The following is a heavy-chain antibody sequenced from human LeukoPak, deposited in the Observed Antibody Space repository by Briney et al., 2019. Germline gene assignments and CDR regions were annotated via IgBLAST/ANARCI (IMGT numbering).Heavy chain of an antibody. D-gene: IGHD2-15*01. CDR3: ARQYSTYYFDY. J-gene: IGHJ4*02. CDR2: IYYSGST. Sequence: SETLSLTCTVSAGSISRSTYYWGWIRQPPGKGLEWIGSIYYSGSTYYNPSLKSRVTISVDTSKNQFSLKLSSVTAADTAVYYCARQYSTYYFDYWGQGTLVTVSS. V-gene: IGHV4-39*01. CDR1: AGSISRSTYY.